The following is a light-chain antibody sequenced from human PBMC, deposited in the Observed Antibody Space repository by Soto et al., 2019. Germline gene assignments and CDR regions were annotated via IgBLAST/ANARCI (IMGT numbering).Light chain of an antibody. CDR2: GAS. CDR3: EQYNDWPPLT. J-gene: IGKJ4*01. Sequence: EIVMTQSPATLSVSPGERATLSCRASQSVSGNLAWYQQKPGQAPRLLIYGASTRATGIPARFSGSGCGTGFTLTITSLKSEDFAVYYCEQYNDWPPLTFGGGTKVEIK. V-gene: IGKV3-15*01. CDR1: QSVSGN.